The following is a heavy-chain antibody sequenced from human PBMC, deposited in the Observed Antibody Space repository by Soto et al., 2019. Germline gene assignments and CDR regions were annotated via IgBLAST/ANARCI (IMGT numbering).Heavy chain of an antibody. CDR2: TRNKANSYTT. D-gene: IGHD6-13*01. J-gene: IGHJ5*02. CDR1: GFTFSDHY. Sequence: EVQLVESGGGLVQPGGSLSLSCAASGFTFSDHYMDWVRQAPGKGLEWVGRTRNKANSYTTEYAASVKGRFTISRADSKTSLYLQMNSLKTEDTAVYYCVCSRWYGTGDPGGQGPLVTVSS. V-gene: IGHV3-72*01. CDR3: VCSRWYGTGDP.